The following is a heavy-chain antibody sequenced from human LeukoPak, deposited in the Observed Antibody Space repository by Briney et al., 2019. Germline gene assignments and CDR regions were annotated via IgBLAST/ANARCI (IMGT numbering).Heavy chain of an antibody. CDR1: GFTFSNYW. D-gene: IGHD3-10*01. Sequence: GGSLRLSCAASGFTFSNYWMHWVRQAPGKGLVWVSRINSDGSSTSYADSVKGRFTISRDNAKKSVYLQMNSLRAEDTAVYYCASRSSGIDYWGQGTLVTVSS. CDR2: INSDGSST. J-gene: IGHJ4*02. CDR3: ASRSSGIDY. V-gene: IGHV3-74*01.